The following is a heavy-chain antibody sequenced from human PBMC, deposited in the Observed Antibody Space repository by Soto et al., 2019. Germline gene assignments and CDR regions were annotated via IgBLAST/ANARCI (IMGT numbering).Heavy chain of an antibody. CDR2: ISWNSGSI. V-gene: IGHV3-9*01. J-gene: IGHJ6*02. CDR3: AKDFLWFGESGGRDV. CDR1: GFTFDDYA. Sequence: PGGSLRLSCAASGFTFDDYAMHWVRQAPGKGLEWVSGISWNSGSIGYADSVKGRFTISRDNAKNSLYLQMNSLRAEDTALYYCAKDFLWFGESGGRDVWGQGTTVTVSS. D-gene: IGHD3-10*01.